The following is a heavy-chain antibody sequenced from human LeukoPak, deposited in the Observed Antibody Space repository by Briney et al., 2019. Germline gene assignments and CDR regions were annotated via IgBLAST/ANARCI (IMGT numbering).Heavy chain of an antibody. J-gene: IGHJ5*02. CDR2: IYYSGST. CDR3: TSGDYGWFDP. CDR1: GGSISSGGYY. V-gene: IGHV4-31*03. Sequence: SETLSLTCTVSGGSISSGGYYWSCIRQHPGKGLEWIGYIYYSGSTYYNPSLKSRVTISVDTSKNQFSLKLSSVTAADTAVYYCTSGDYGWFDPWGQGTLVTVSS. D-gene: IGHD4-17*01.